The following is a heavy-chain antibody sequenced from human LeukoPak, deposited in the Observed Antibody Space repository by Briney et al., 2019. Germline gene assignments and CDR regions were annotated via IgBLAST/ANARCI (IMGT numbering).Heavy chain of an antibody. Sequence: GGSLRLSCEASGFTFSAYAMHWVRQAPGKGLEWVSLISGDGTKTYYEDSVKGRFTISRDNSKNSLYLQMNSLRTEDTASYYCAKSVVTYYYFGMDVWGQGAPVTVSS. V-gene: IGHV3-43*02. CDR3: AKSVVTYYYFGMDV. J-gene: IGHJ6*02. CDR2: ISGDGTKT. D-gene: IGHD2-21*02. CDR1: GFTFSAYA.